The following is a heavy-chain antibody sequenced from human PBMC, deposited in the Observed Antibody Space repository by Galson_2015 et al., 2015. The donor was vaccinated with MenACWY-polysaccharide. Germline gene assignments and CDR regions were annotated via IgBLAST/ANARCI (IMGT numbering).Heavy chain of an antibody. CDR3: AGGLYCTSTSCYTVFDL. Sequence: SCKASGYTFTNFDINWVRQASGQGLEWMGWMNPNSGDTGYAQKFQGRVTMTRNTSISTAYMELSSLRSEDTAVYYCAGGLYCTSTSCYTVFDLWGQGAQVTVSS. V-gene: IGHV1-8*01. CDR2: MNPNSGDT. J-gene: IGHJ4*02. D-gene: IGHD2-2*02. CDR1: GYTFTNFD.